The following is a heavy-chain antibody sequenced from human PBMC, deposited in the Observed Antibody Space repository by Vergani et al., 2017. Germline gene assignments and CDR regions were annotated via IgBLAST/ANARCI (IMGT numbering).Heavy chain of an antibody. Sequence: QVQLQESGPGLVKPSETLSLTCTVSGGSVSSGSYYWSWIRQPAGKGLEWIGYIYYSGSTNYNPSLKSRVTISVDTSKNQLSLQLSSLTAADTAVYYCARXRDGDDFWSGAMRGACDIWGQGTMVTVSS. D-gene: IGHD3-3*01. V-gene: IGHV4-61*10. J-gene: IGHJ3*02. CDR1: GGSVSSGSYY. CDR3: ARXRDGDDFWSGAMRGACDI. CDR2: IYYSGST.